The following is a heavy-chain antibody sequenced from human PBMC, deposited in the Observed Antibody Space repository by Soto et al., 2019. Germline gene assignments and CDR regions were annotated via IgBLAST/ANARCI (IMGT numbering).Heavy chain of an antibody. D-gene: IGHD1-26*01. V-gene: IGHV1-24*01. Sequence: ASVKVSCKASGYTLTELSMHWVRQAPGKGLEWMGGFDPEDGETIYAQKFQGRVTITTDTSASTAYMELSSLRSEDTAIYYCARGSGSNFPYFDHWGQGTLVTVS. CDR3: ARGSGSNFPYFDH. J-gene: IGHJ4*02. CDR1: GYTLTELS. CDR2: FDPEDGET.